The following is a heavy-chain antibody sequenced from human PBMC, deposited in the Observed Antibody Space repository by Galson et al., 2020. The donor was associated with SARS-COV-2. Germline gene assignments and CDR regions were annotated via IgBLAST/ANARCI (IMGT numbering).Heavy chain of an antibody. V-gene: IGHV3-11*01. Sequence: GESLKISCAASGFTFSDYYMSWIRQAPGKGLEWVSYISSSGSTIYYADSVKGRFTISRDNAKNSLYLQMNSLRAEDTAVYYCARDFPNYYDSSGYYGGIWGQGTMVTVSS. CDR3: ARDFPNYYDSSGYYGGI. CDR2: ISSSGSTI. CDR1: GFTFSDYY. D-gene: IGHD3-22*01. J-gene: IGHJ3*02.